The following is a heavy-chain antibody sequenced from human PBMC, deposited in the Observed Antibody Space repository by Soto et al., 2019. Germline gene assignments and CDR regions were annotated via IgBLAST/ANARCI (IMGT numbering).Heavy chain of an antibody. J-gene: IGHJ5*02. D-gene: IGHD1-20*01. CDR3: AKDSGCVNNACAYDP. V-gene: IGHV3-21*01. CDR2: ISKGSDYI. CDR1: GFSLSDYT. Sequence: GGSLRLSCAASGFSLSDYTMSWVRQAPGKGLEWVSSISKGSDYIFYADKVKGRFTISRDNARNSLHLQMTSLRVEDTAVYYCAKDSGCVNNACAYDPWGQGTLVTVSS.